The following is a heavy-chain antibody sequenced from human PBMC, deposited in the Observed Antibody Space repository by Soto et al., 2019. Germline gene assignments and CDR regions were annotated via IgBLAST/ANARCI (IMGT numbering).Heavy chain of an antibody. CDR1: GGTFSSYT. V-gene: IGHV1-69*02. D-gene: IGHD3-16*01. J-gene: IGHJ3*02. CDR2: IIPILGIA. Sequence: QVQLVQSGAEVKKPGSSVKVSCKASGGTFSSYTISWVRQAPGQGLEWMGRIIPILGIASYAQKFQGRVTITADKSTSTAYMELSSLRSEDTAVYYCASRLGGVGNYAFDIWGQGTMVTVSS. CDR3: ASRLGGVGNYAFDI.